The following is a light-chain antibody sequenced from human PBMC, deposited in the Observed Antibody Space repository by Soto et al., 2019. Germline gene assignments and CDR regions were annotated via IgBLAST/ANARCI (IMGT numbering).Light chain of an antibody. CDR3: QQYHNWPPQYT. CDR1: QSVASN. V-gene: IGKV3-15*01. Sequence: EIVMTQSPASLSVSPGDGATLSCRASQSVASNVAWYQQKPGQGPRLLIHGASTRAVGVPARFSGSGSGTDFTLTISSLQSENFALYYCQQYHNWPPQYTFGQGTKLHIK. J-gene: IGKJ2*01. CDR2: GAS.